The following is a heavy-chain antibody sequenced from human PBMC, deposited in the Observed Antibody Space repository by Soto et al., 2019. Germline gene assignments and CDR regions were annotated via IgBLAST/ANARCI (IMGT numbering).Heavy chain of an antibody. Sequence: PGGSLRLSCAASGFTFSSYGMHWVRQAPGKGLEWVAVIWYDGSNKYYADSVKGRFTISRDNSKNTLYLQMNSPRAEDTAVYYCAREGGSIVLDYWGQGTLVTVSS. CDR1: GFTFSSYG. J-gene: IGHJ4*02. V-gene: IGHV3-33*01. CDR2: IWYDGSNK. D-gene: IGHD1-26*01. CDR3: AREGGSIVLDY.